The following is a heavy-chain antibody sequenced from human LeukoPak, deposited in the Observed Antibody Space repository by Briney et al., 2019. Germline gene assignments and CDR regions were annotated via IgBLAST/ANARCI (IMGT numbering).Heavy chain of an antibody. CDR1: GYTFTDYY. J-gene: IGHJ5*02. V-gene: IGHV1-2*02. Sequence: ASVKVSCKASGYTFTDYYMHWVRQAPGQRLEWMGWISPNSGGTNYAQKFQGRVTMTRDTSISTAYMELSRLRSDDTAVYYCARDYVGDNWFDPWGQGTLVTVSS. CDR3: ARDYVGDNWFDP. D-gene: IGHD3-16*01. CDR2: ISPNSGGT.